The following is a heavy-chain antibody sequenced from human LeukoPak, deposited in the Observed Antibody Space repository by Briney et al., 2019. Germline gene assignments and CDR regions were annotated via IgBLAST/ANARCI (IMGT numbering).Heavy chain of an antibody. Sequence: GGSLRLSCAASGYTFSSYWMHWVRQAPGKGLVWVSRINSDGSSTSYADSVKGRFTISRDNAKNTLYLQMNSLRAEDTAVYYCASPSKLLLVSGYYGMDVWGQGTTVTVSS. V-gene: IGHV3-74*01. J-gene: IGHJ6*02. CDR1: GYTFSSYW. D-gene: IGHD3-10*02. CDR2: INSDGSST. CDR3: ASPSKLLLVSGYYGMDV.